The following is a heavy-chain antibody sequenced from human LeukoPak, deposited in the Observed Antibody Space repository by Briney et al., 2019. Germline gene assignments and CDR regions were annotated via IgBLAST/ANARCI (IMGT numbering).Heavy chain of an antibody. CDR2: INHSGST. CDR1: GGSFSGYY. J-gene: IGHJ5*02. D-gene: IGHD3-9*01. V-gene: IGHV4-34*01. CDR3: ARQLLPYDILTGYYPRGNWFDP. Sequence: SETLSLTCAVYGGSFSGYYWSWIRQPPGKGLEWIGEINHSGSTNYNPSLKSRVTISVDTSKNQFSLKLSSVTAADTAVYYCARQLLPYDILTGYYPRGNWFDPWGQGTLVTVSS.